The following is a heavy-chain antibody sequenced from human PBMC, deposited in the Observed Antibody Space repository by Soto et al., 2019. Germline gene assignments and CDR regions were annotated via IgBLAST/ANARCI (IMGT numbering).Heavy chain of an antibody. CDR1: GGSISSYY. CDR3: ARYAPIVVVPAAMHYYYYMDA. D-gene: IGHD2-2*01. CDR2: IYYSGST. J-gene: IGHJ6*03. V-gene: IGHV4-59*08. Sequence: TLSLTCTVSGGSISSYYWSWIRQPPGKGLEWIGYIYYSGSTNYNPSLKSRVTISVDTSKNQFSLKLSSVTAADTAVYYCARYAPIVVVPAAMHYYYYMDAWGKGTPVTVSS.